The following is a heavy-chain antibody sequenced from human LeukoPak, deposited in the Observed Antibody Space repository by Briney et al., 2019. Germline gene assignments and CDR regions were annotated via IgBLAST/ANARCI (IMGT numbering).Heavy chain of an antibody. CDR2: IYYSGIA. CDR1: DGSITRSSYY. CDR3: ARLRVTTGFDY. J-gene: IGHJ4*02. V-gene: IGHV4-39*01. Sequence: PSETLSLTCTVSDGSITRSSYYWGWIRQTPGEGLDWIGSIYYSGIAYYNPSLQGRVTKSVDTSKNQFSLKLNSVTVADTAVYYCARLRVTTGFDYWDQGIPVTVSS. D-gene: IGHD2-21*02.